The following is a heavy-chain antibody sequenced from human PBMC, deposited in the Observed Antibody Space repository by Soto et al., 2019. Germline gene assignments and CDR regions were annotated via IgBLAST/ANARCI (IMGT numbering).Heavy chain of an antibody. D-gene: IGHD3-10*01. Sequence: SETLSLTCTVSGGSISSGDYYWSWIRQTPGKGLEWIGNIYYSGSTYYNPSLKSRVTISLDTSKNQFSLRLSSVTAADTAVYYCARDRYYGSGTYYNFYYGMDVRGQGTTVTVSS. V-gene: IGHV4-30-4*01. CDR1: GGSISSGDYY. CDR2: IYYSGST. J-gene: IGHJ6*02. CDR3: ARDRYYGSGTYYNFYYGMDV.